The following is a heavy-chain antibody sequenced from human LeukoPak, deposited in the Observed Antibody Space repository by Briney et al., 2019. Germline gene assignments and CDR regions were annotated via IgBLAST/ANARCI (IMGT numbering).Heavy chain of an antibody. J-gene: IGHJ4*02. D-gene: IGHD1-14*01. CDR3: ARGISGRSHFDY. CDR1: GYTFTSYY. CDR2: INPSGGST. Sequence: GASVKVSCKPSGYTFTSYYIHWVRQAPGQGLEWMGIINPSGGSTSYAQKFQGRVTMTRDTSTSTVYMYLSSLRSEDAAVYYCARGISGRSHFDYWGQGTLVTVSS. V-gene: IGHV1-46*01.